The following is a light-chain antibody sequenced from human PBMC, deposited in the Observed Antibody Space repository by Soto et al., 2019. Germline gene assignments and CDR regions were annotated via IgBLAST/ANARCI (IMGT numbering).Light chain of an antibody. CDR1: QSVSSSY. V-gene: IGKV3-20*01. J-gene: IGKJ1*01. Sequence: EIVLTQSPGTLSLSPGERATLSCRASQSVSSSYLAWYQQKPGQAPRLLIYGASSRATGIPDRFSGSESGTDFTLTISRLEPEDVAVYYCQQYGSSLWTFGQGTKVEIK. CDR3: QQYGSSLWT. CDR2: GAS.